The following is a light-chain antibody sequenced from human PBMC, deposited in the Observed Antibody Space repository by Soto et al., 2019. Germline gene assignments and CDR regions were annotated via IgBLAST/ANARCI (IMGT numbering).Light chain of an antibody. CDR1: QSVSSY. CDR2: GSY. V-gene: IGKV3-20*01. CDR3: QLYRDSLSIT. Sequence: EIVLTQSPATLSLSPGERATLSVRASQSVSSYLAWYQQKPGQAPRLLIHGSYFRATGVPDRFSGSGSGTDFSLTISRLEPEDFAVYYCQLYRDSLSITFGQGTRLEI. J-gene: IGKJ5*01.